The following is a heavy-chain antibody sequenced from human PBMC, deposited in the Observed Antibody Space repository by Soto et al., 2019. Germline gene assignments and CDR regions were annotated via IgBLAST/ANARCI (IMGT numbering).Heavy chain of an antibody. CDR3: ARVGGVGAPPGADF. D-gene: IGHD1-26*01. CDR1: GGIFSSYA. V-gene: IGHV1-69*01. J-gene: IGHJ4*02. CDR2: VIPLLGQA. Sequence: QVQLVQSGAEVKKPGSSVKVSCKASGGIFSSYAISWLRQAPGQGLEWMGAVIPLLGQAYYAQNFQDRVTITADESTRTAYMDLISLRSDDTSVYFCARVGGVGAPPGADFWGQGTLVTVSS.